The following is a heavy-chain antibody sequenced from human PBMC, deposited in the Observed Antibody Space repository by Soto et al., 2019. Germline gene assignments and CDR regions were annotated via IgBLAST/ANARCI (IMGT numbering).Heavy chain of an antibody. V-gene: IGHV1-18*01. CDR2: ISASNGDT. D-gene: IGHD3-10*01. CDR3: SGMVRGSNIGYSHFMGV. CDR1: GYTFTSHG. Sequence: QVQLVQSGAEVKKPGASVKVSCKASGYTFTSHGISWVRQAPGQGLEWMGWISASNGDTNYAQKFPGRVTVTTDTFRSSGCMELRSLRSMVTVVYSCSGMVRGSNIGYSHFMGVRGRGIAVTVSS. J-gene: IGHJ6*03.